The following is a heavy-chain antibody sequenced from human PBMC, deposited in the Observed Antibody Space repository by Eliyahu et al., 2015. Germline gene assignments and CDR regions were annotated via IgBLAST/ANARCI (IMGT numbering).Heavy chain of an antibody. V-gene: IGHV1-69*05. CDR1: GGXFXSXA. CDR3: ACEDYGDYQPSGGMDV. Sequence: QVQLAQSGAEVKKPGSSVKVXCKASGGXFXSXAISWVRQAPGQGLEWMGGIIPIFGTANYAQKFQGRVTITTDESTSTAYMELSSLRSEDTAVYYCACEDYGDYQPSGGMDVWGQGTTVTVSS. CDR2: IIPIFGTA. J-gene: IGHJ6*02. D-gene: IGHD4-17*01.